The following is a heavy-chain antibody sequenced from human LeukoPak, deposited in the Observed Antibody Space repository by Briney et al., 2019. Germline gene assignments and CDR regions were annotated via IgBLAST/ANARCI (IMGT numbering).Heavy chain of an antibody. CDR1: GGTFSSYA. V-gene: IGHV1-69*06. J-gene: IGHJ4*02. CDR3: ARELRYYDSSGYYDLDY. CDR2: IIPIFGTA. Sequence: EASVKVSCKASGGTFSSYAISWVRQAPGQGLEWMGGIIPIFGTANYAQKFQGRVTITADKSTSTAYMELSSLRSEDTAVYYCARELRYYDSSGYYDLDYWGQGTLVTVSS. D-gene: IGHD3-22*01.